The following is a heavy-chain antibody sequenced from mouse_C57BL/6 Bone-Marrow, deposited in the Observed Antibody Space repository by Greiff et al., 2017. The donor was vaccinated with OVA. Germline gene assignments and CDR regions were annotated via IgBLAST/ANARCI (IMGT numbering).Heavy chain of an antibody. J-gene: IGHJ2*01. V-gene: IGHV1-64*01. CDR1: GYTFTSYW. CDR3: ASPYSNYVPFDY. CDR2: IHPNSGST. D-gene: IGHD2-5*01. Sequence: QVQLQQPGAELVKPGASVKLSCKASGYTFTSYWMHWVKQRPGQGLEWIGMIHPNSGSTNYNEKFKSKATLTVDKSSSTAYMQLSSLTSEDTAIYYCASPYSNYVPFDYWGQGTTLTVSS.